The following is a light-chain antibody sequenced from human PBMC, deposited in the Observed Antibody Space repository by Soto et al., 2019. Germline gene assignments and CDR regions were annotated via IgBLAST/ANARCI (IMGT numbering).Light chain of an antibody. CDR3: QQYGSSPWT. J-gene: IGKJ1*01. Sequence: EIVLTQSPGTLSLSPGESATLSCSASQSFDRYLAWYQQKPGQAPRLLMYRASTRAIGIPGRFTGSGSGTDFTLTISRLEPEDFAVYYCQQYGSSPWTFGQGTKVDIK. CDR1: QSFDRY. V-gene: IGKV3-20*01. CDR2: RAS.